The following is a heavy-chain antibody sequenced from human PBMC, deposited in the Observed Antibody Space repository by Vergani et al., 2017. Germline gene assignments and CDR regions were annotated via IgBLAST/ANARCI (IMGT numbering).Heavy chain of an antibody. V-gene: IGHV3-23*01. J-gene: IGHJ4*02. D-gene: IGHD6-6*01. CDR3: AKSRHPLRGFDY. CDR2: ISGSGGST. Sequence: EVQLLESGGGLVQPGGSLRLSCAASGFTFSSYAMSWVRQAPGKGLEWVSAISGSGGSTYYADSVKGRFTISRDNSKNTLDLQMNSLRAEDTAVYYCAKSRHPLRGFDYWGQGTLVTVSS. CDR1: GFTFSSYA.